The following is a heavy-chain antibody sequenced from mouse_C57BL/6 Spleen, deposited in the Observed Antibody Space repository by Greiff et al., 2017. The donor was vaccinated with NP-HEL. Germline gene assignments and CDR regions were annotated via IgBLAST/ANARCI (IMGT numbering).Heavy chain of an antibody. J-gene: IGHJ4*01. V-gene: IGHV1-42*01. CDR3: ASDGNYAMDY. CDR1: GYSFTGYY. D-gene: IGHD2-1*01. Sequence: VQLKQSGPELVKPGASVKISCKASGYSFTGYYMNWVKQSPEKSLEWIGEINPSTGGTTYNQKFKAKATLTVDKSSSTAYMQLKSLTSEDSAVYYCASDGNYAMDYWGQGTSVTVSS. CDR2: INPSTGGT.